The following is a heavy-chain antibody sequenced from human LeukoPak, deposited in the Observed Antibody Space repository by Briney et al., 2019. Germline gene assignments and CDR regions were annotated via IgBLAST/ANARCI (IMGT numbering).Heavy chain of an antibody. D-gene: IGHD3-16*01. J-gene: IGHJ4*02. CDR2: IYYSGST. CDR3: ARDGPDWGYFDY. V-gene: IGHV4-59*12. Sequence: SETLSLTCTVSGGSISSYYWSWIRQPPGRGLEWIGYIYYSGSTNYNPSLKSRVTISVDTSKNQFSLKLSAVTAADTAVYDCARDGPDWGYFDYWGQGTLGTVSS. CDR1: GGSISSYY.